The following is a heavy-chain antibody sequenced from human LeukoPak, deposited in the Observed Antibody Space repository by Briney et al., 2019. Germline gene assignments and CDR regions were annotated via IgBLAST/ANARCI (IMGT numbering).Heavy chain of an antibody. V-gene: IGHV3-30-3*01. CDR1: GFTFSTYA. Sequence: GGSLRLSCTASGFTFSTYAMHWVRQAPGKGLEWVAVISYDGSNKYYADSVKGRFTISRDNSKNTLYLQMNSLRAEDTAVYYCARDDGTLPYYYMDVWGKGTTVTVSS. J-gene: IGHJ6*03. CDR3: ARDDGTLPYYYMDV. CDR2: ISYDGSNK.